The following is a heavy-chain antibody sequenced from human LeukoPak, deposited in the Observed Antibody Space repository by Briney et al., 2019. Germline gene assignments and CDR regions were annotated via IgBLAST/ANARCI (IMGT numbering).Heavy chain of an antibody. CDR3: ARLRYDFVWGSYDY. J-gene: IGHJ4*02. Sequence: GGSLRLSCAASGFTFSSYAMSWVRQAPGKGLEWVSAISGSGGSTYYADSVKGRFTISRDNAKNSLYLQMNSLRAEDTAVYYCARLRYDFVWGSYDYWGQGTLVTVSS. CDR1: GFTFSSYA. CDR2: ISGSGGST. D-gene: IGHD3-16*01. V-gene: IGHV3-23*01.